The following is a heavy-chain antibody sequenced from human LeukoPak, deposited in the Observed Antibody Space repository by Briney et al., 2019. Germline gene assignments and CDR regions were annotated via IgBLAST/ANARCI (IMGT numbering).Heavy chain of an antibody. CDR1: GFTFDDYA. CDR2: ISWNSGSI. V-gene: IGHV3-9*01. J-gene: IGHJ6*03. D-gene: IGHD2-2*01. Sequence: PGRSLRLSCAASGFTFDDYAMHWVRQAPGKGLEWVSGISWNSGSIGYADSVKGRFTISRDNAKNSLYLQMNSLRAEDTAVYYCARDQLDVVVPARDMDVWGKGTTVTVSS. CDR3: ARDQLDVVVPARDMDV.